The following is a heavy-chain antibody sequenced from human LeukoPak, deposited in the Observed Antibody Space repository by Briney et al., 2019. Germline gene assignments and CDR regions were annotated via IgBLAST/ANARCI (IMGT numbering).Heavy chain of an antibody. J-gene: IGHJ5*02. CDR2: IYYSGST. V-gene: IGHV4-39*01. D-gene: IGHD4-17*01. CDR3: AAAINDYGDYEGWFDP. Sequence: PSETLSLTCTVSGGSISSSSYYWGWIRQPPGKGLEWIVSIYYSGSTYYNPSLKSRVTISVDTSKNQFSLKLSSVTAADTAVYYCAAAINDYGDYEGWFDPWGQGTLVTVSS. CDR1: GGSISSSSYY.